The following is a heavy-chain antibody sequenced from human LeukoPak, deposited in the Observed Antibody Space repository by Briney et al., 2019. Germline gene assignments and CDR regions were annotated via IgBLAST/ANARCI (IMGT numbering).Heavy chain of an antibody. J-gene: IGHJ3*02. V-gene: IGHV3-48*02. CDR2: ISSSSSTI. Sequence: GGSLRLSCAASGFTFSSYAMSWVRQAPGKGLEWVSYISSSSSTICYADSVKGRFTISRDNAKNSLYLQMNSLRDEDTAVYYCARDRRLADDDAFDIWGQGTMVTVSS. CDR3: ARDRRLADDDAFDI. D-gene: IGHD6-19*01. CDR1: GFTFSSYA.